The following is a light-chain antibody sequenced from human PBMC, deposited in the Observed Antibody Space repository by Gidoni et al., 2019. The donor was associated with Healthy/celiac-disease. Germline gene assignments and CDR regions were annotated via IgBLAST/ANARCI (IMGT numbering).Light chain of an antibody. CDR1: QSVSSN. CDR2: GAS. J-gene: IGKJ1*01. Sequence: EIVLTQSLATLSVSLGERANLSCRASQSVSSNLSWYQQKPGQAPMLLIYGASTWDTGIPASFSGSGSGTEFTLTISSLHSEDFAVYYCQQYYNWPRTFGQGTKVEIK. CDR3: QQYYNWPRT. V-gene: IGKV3-15*01.